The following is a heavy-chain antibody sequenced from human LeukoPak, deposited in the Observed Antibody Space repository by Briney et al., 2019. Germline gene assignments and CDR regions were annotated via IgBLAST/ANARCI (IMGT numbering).Heavy chain of an antibody. J-gene: IGHJ3*02. CDR2: MNPNSGNT. D-gene: IGHD6-6*01. CDR1: GYTFTSYD. CDR3: ARVYSSSFDAFDI. Sequence: SVKVSCKASGYTFTSYDINWVRQATGQGLEWMGWMNPNSGNTGYAQKFQGRVTITRNTSISTAYMELSSLRSEDTAVYYCARVYSSSFDAFDIWGQGTMVIVSS. V-gene: IGHV1-8*03.